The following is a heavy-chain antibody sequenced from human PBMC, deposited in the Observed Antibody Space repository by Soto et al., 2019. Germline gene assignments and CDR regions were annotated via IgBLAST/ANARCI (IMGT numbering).Heavy chain of an antibody. CDR1: GFTFNNFA. D-gene: IGHD4-4*01. V-gene: IGHV3-23*01. J-gene: IGHJ4*02. CDR2: VSSGGDNT. Sequence: EVQLLQSGGGLGQPGGSLTLSCAASGFTFNNFAMTWVRQAPGKGLEWVSSVSSGGDNTWYADSVKGRFTISRDNPKNSLYMHMNCVSAADTAVYYCAKVQLPHSNYGGGSLLDFWGQGTLVTLSS. CDR3: AKVQLPHSNYGGGSLLDF.